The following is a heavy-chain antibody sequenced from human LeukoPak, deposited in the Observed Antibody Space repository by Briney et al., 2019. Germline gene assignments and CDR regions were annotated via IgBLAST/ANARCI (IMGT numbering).Heavy chain of an antibody. V-gene: IGHV1-18*01. CDR1: GYTFTSYG. CDR2: ISAYNGST. Sequence: EASVKVSCKASGYTFTSYGISWVRQAPGQGLEWMGWISAYNGSTNYAQKLQGRVTMTTDTSTSTAYMELRSLRSDDTAVYYCARVPAGYTYYYMDVWGKGTTATVSS. J-gene: IGHJ6*03. D-gene: IGHD2-2*01. CDR3: ARVPAGYTYYYMDV.